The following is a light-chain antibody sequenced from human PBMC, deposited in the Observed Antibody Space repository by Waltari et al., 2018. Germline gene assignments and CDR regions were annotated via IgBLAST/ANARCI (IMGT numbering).Light chain of an antibody. V-gene: IGLV3-19*01. CDR1: SLRSDY. Sequence: SSELTQDPAVSVALGQTVRITCQGDSLRSDYASWYQQKPGQAPVLVIYGKNNRPSGIPDRFSGSSSGNTASLTITGAQAEDEADYYCNSRDSSGNHSVFGTGTKVTVL. CDR2: GKN. J-gene: IGLJ1*01. CDR3: NSRDSSGNHSV.